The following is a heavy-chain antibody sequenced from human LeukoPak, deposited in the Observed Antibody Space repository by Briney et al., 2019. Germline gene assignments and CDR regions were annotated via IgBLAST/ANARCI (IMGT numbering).Heavy chain of an antibody. Sequence: GGSLRLSCAVSGFTFSSYAMHWVRQAPGKGLEWVAVISYDGSNKYYADSVKGRFTISRDNSKNTLYLQMNSLRAEDTAVYYCAREYSSSFDYWGQGTLVTVSS. CDR2: ISYDGSNK. D-gene: IGHD6-6*01. CDR3: AREYSSSFDY. J-gene: IGHJ4*02. V-gene: IGHV3-30*04. CDR1: GFTFSSYA.